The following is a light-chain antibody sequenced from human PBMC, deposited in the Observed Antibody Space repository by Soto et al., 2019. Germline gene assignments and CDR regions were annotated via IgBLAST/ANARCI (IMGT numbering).Light chain of an antibody. CDR2: EDN. CDR1: SGSIASNY. J-gene: IGLJ7*01. V-gene: IGLV6-57*03. Sequence: NFMLTHPHSVSESPGKTVTISCTRSSGSIASNYVQWYQQRPGSAPTTVIYEDNQRPSGVPDRFSGSIDSSSNSASLTISGLKTEDEADYSCQSYDSRNSAVFGGGTQLTVL. CDR3: QSYDSRNSAV.